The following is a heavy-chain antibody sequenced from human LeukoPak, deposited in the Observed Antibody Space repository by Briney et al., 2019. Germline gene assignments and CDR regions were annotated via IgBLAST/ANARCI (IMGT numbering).Heavy chain of an antibody. V-gene: IGHV3-48*04. D-gene: IGHD2-2*01. CDR3: ARDRSNSIGYCSSTSCPSAFDI. Sequence: GGSLRLSCAASGFTFSSYSMNWVRQAPGKGLEWVSYISSSSSTIYYADSVKGRFTISRDNAKNSLYLQMNSLRAEDTAVYYCARDRSNSIGYCSSTSCPSAFDIWGQGTMVTVSS. J-gene: IGHJ3*02. CDR2: ISSSSSTI. CDR1: GFTFSSYS.